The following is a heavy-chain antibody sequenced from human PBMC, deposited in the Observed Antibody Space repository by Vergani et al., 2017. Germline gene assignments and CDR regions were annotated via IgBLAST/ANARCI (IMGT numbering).Heavy chain of an antibody. CDR1: GFTFSSYA. CDR3: AKFDCSSTSCLIYYYYYGMDV. V-gene: IGHV3-23*01. J-gene: IGHJ6*02. D-gene: IGHD2-2*01. CDR2: ISGSGGST. Sequence: EVQLLESGGGLVQPGGSLRLSCAASGFTFSSYAMSWVRQAPGKGLEWVSAISGSGGSTYYADSVKGRFTISRDNSKNTLYLQMNSLIAEDTAVYYCAKFDCSSTSCLIYYYYYGMDVWGQGTTVTVSS.